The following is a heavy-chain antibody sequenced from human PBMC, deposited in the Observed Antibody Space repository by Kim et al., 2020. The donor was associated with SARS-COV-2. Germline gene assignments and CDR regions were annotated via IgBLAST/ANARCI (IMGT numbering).Heavy chain of an antibody. CDR3: ARGRRGYGMDV. CDR1: GGSFSGYY. Sequence: SETLSLTCAVYGGSFSGYYWSWIRQPPGKGLEWIGEINHSGSTNYNPSLKSRVTISVDTSKNQFSLKLSSVTAADTAVYYCARGRRGYGMDVWGQGTTVTVSS. CDR2: INHSGST. J-gene: IGHJ6*02. V-gene: IGHV4-34*01.